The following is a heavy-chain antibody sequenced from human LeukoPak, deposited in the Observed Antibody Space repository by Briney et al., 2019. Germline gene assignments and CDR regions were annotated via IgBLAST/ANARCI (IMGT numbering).Heavy chain of an antibody. CDR1: GFTFSTYG. Sequence: PGGSLRLSREASGFTFSTYGMIWVRQAPGKGPEWVSSISSISTYRHYADAVKGRFTISRDNTKNSLYLQMDSLRVEDTAVYYCARTHIPQYDFWTASIWGQGTLVAVSS. V-gene: IGHV3-21*01. CDR3: ARTHIPQYDFWTASI. D-gene: IGHD3-3*01. J-gene: IGHJ4*02. CDR2: ISSISTYR.